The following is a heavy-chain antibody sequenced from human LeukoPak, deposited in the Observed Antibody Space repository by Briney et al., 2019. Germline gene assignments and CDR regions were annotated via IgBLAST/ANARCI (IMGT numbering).Heavy chain of an antibody. CDR2: VHNDGDTK. CDR3: ATGTGYYYDR. Sequence: GRSLRLTCAASGFTFSSYYMHSVRQAPGKCLEWVAVVHNDGDTKYFGDSVKGRFTISRDNSKNTLYLQMNSLRAEDTAVYYCATGTGYYYDRWGQGTLVTVAS. D-gene: IGHD3-9*01. V-gene: IGHV3-33*01. CDR1: GFTFSSYY. J-gene: IGHJ4*02.